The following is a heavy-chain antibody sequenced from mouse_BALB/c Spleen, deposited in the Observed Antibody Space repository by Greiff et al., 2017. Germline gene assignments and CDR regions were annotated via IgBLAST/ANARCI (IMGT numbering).Heavy chain of an antibody. CDR2: IDPANGNT. D-gene: IGHD2-14*01. V-gene: IGHV14-3*02. Sequence: VQLQQSGAELVKPGASVKLSCKASGFNIKDYYMHWVKQRPEQGLEWIGRIDPANGNTKYDPKFQGKATITADTSSNTAYLQLSSLTSEDTAVYYCARRYWAYWGKGTLVTVSA. J-gene: IGHJ3*01. CDR1: GFNIKDYY. CDR3: ARRYWAY.